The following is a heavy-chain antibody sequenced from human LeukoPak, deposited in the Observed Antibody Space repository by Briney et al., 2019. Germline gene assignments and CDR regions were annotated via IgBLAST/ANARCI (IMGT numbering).Heavy chain of an antibody. J-gene: IGHJ3*02. CDR3: ARARSSYGYGDAFDI. CDR2: ISGSGANT. Sequence: GGSLRLSCAASGFTFSSYAMSWVRQAPGKGLEWVSVISGSGANTYYADSVKGRFTISRDNSKNTLYLQMNNLRAEDTAVYYCARARSSYGYGDAFDIWGQGTMVTVSS. D-gene: IGHD5-18*01. CDR1: GFTFSSYA. V-gene: IGHV3-23*01.